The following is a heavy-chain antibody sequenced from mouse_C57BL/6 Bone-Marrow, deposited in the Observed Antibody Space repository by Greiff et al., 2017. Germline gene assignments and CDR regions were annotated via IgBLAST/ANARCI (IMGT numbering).Heavy chain of an antibody. CDR1: GYTFTSYW. CDR2: IDPSDSYT. Sequence: QVQLQQPGAELVIPGASVKLSCKASGYTFTSYWMPWVKQRPGQGLEWIGEIDPSDSYTNYNQKFKGKSTLTVDKSSSTAYMQLSSLTSEDSAVYYCARDGLSYWGQGTSVTVAS. J-gene: IGHJ4*01. V-gene: IGHV1-69*01. D-gene: IGHD1-1*02. CDR3: ARDGLSY.